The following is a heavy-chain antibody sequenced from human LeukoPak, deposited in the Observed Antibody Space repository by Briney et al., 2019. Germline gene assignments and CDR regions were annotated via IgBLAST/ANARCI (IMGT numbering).Heavy chain of an antibody. CDR3: ARLPTVTFFDY. CDR1: GGSFSGYY. CDR2: INHSGST. V-gene: IGHV4-34*01. Sequence: PSETLSLTCAVYGGSFSGYYWSWIRQPPGKGLEWIGEINHSGSTNYNPSLKSRVTISVETSKNQFSLKLSSVTAADTAVYYCARLPTVTFFDYWGQGTLVTVSS. D-gene: IGHD4-17*01. J-gene: IGHJ4*02.